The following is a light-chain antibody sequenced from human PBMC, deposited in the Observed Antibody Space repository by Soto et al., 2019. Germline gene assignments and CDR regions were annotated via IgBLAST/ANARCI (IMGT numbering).Light chain of an antibody. CDR1: QSISIW. CDR3: QQYSSYSYT. CDR2: DAS. J-gene: IGKJ2*01. Sequence: DIQMTQSPSTLSASVGDRVTITCRASQSISIWLAWYQQKPGKAPKLLIYDASSLKSGVPSRFSGSGSGTEFTLTISSLQPDDFATYYCQQYSSYSYTFVQGTNLQI. V-gene: IGKV1-5*01.